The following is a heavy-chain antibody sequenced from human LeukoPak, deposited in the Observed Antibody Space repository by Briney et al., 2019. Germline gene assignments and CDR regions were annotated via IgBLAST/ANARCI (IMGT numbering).Heavy chain of an antibody. J-gene: IGHJ3*02. CDR2: IYYSGST. D-gene: IGHD4-17*01. Sequence: SETLSLTCTVSGGSISYYYWSWIRQPPGKGLEWIGYIYYSGSTNYNPSLKSRVTISVDTSKNQFSLKLSSVTAADTAVYYCAREVGDYYAFDIWGQGTMVTVSS. CDR1: GGSISYYY. V-gene: IGHV4-59*01. CDR3: AREVGDYYAFDI.